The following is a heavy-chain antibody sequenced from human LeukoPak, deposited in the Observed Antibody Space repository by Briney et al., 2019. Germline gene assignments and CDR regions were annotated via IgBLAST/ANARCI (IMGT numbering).Heavy chain of an antibody. Sequence: GGSLRLSCAASGFTFRKYAMHWVRQAPGKGLEWVAVTSDDGSDQYYADSVKGRFTISRDNSKNTLYLQMNSLRAEDTAVYYCARENYDFWSGYFSYYGMDVWGQGTTVTVSS. CDR3: ARENYDFWSGYFSYYGMDV. D-gene: IGHD3-3*01. J-gene: IGHJ6*02. CDR1: GFTFRKYA. V-gene: IGHV3-30*04. CDR2: TSDDGSDQ.